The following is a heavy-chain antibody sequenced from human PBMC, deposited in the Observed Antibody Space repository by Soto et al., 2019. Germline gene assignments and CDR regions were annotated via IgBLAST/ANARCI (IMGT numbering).Heavy chain of an antibody. CDR3: ARESKKWPDF. D-gene: IGHD5-12*01. V-gene: IGHV1-18*04. CDR1: GYSFSSYT. Sequence: GASVNVSCKASGYSFSSYTINWVRQAPGQGLEWLGWIRAYNGNTKYVEKLQGRVTMTTDTSTSTAYMELRNLRSDDTAVYYCARESKKWPDFWG. CDR2: IRAYNGNT. J-gene: IGHJ4*01.